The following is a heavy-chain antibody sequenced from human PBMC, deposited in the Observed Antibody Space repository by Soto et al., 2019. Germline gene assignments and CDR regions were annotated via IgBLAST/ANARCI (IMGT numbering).Heavy chain of an antibody. Sequence: SVKVSCKASGGTFSSYAISWVRQAPGQGLEWMGGITPIFGTANYAQKFQGRVTITADESTSTAYMELSSLRSEDTAVYYCARERFRRAMTTVVTPGTFDYWGQGTLVTVSS. CDR1: GGTFSSYA. D-gene: IGHD4-17*01. J-gene: IGHJ4*02. CDR2: ITPIFGTA. CDR3: ARERFRRAMTTVVTPGTFDY. V-gene: IGHV1-69*13.